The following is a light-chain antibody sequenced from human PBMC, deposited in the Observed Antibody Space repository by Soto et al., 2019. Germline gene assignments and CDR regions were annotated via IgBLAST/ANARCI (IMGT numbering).Light chain of an antibody. J-gene: IGLJ1*01. CDR3: SAYTTGSTLYV. Sequence: QSVLTQPASVSGSPGQSITISCTGTSSDVGAYDYVTWYQQHPGKAPKLMIYDVSNRPSGVSSLFSGSKSGNTASLTISGFEAEDGADYYCSAYTTGSTLYVFGSGTKLTVL. CDR1: SSDVGAYDY. CDR2: DVS. V-gene: IGLV2-14*03.